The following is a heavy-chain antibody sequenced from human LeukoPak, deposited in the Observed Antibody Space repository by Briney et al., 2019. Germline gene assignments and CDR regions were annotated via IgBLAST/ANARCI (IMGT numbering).Heavy chain of an antibody. Sequence: GASVKVSCKASGDTFSSYAISWVRQAPGQGLEWMGGIIPIFGTANYAQKFQGRVTITTDESTSTAYMELSSLRSEDTAVYYCARDCIAAAATRYYYYYMDVWGKGTTVTVSS. V-gene: IGHV1-69*05. CDR3: ARDCIAAAATRYYYYYMDV. J-gene: IGHJ6*03. CDR1: GDTFSSYA. D-gene: IGHD6-13*01. CDR2: IIPIFGTA.